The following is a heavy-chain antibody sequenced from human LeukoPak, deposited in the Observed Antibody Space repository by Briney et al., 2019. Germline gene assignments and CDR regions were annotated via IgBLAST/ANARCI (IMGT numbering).Heavy chain of an antibody. CDR3: AKDNEITYYDILTGLWYFDY. Sequence: GGSLRLSCAASGFTFSSYAMSWVRQAPGKGLEWVSAISGSGGSTYYADSVKGRFTTSRDNSKNTLYLQMNSLRAEDTAVYYCAKDNEITYYDILTGLWYFDYWGQGTLVTVSS. D-gene: IGHD3-9*01. J-gene: IGHJ4*02. CDR2: ISGSGGST. CDR1: GFTFSSYA. V-gene: IGHV3-23*01.